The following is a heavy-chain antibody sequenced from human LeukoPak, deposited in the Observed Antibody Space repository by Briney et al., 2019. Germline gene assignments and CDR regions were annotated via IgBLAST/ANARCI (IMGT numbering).Heavy chain of an antibody. J-gene: IGHJ4*02. Sequence: GGSLRLSCAASGFSVSLYSMGWVRQAPGKGLEWISYIGSSSIYADSVKGRFTISRDSAKNSPYLQMNSLRGEDTAVYYCARDGPPVGAGDFDYWGQGTPVTVSS. CDR1: GFSVSLYS. CDR3: ARDGPPVGAGDFDY. CDR2: IGSSSI. D-gene: IGHD3-10*01. V-gene: IGHV3-48*01.